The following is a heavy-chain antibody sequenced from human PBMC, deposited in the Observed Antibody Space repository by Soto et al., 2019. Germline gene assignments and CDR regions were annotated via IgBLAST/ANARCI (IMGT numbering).Heavy chain of an antibody. CDR2: IIPIFGTA. V-gene: IGHV1-69*06. D-gene: IGHD3-10*01. CDR3: ARGGGYYGSGSYYT. J-gene: IGHJ6*02. CDR1: GGTFSSYA. Sequence: QVQLVQSGAEVKKPGSSVKVSCKASGGTFSSYAISWVRQAPGQGLEWMGGIIPIFGTANYAQKFQGRVTITADKPTSADYLELSSLRSGDTAVYYCARGGGYYGSGSYYTWGQGTTVTVSS.